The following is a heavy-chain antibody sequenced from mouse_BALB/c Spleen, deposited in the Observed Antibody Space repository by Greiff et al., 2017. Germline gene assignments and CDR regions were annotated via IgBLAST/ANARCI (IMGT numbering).Heavy chain of an antibody. Sequence: EVKLVESGGGLVQPGGSRKLSCAASGFTFSSFGMHWVRQAPEKGLEWVAYISSGSSTIYYADTVKGRFTISRDNPKNTLFLQMTSLRSEDTAMYYCARSYYGNYGVFYAMDYWGQGTSVTVS. J-gene: IGHJ4*01. V-gene: IGHV5-17*02. D-gene: IGHD2-10*01. CDR1: GFTFSSFG. CDR2: ISSGSSTI. CDR3: ARSYYGNYGVFYAMDY.